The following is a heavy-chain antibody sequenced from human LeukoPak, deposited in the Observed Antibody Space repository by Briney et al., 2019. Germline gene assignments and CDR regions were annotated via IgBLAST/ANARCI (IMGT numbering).Heavy chain of an antibody. CDR3: ASWTDILTGYFDP. CDR1: GITFESRN. Sequence: HPGGSLRLSCAASGITFESRNMHWVRQVPGKGLEWISYISANGGPTYYADSVKGRFTISRDDGKNSLYLQMNSLRVDDTAIYYCASWTDILTGYFDPWGQGTLVTVSS. V-gene: IGHV3-48*01. J-gene: IGHJ5*02. CDR2: ISANGGPT. D-gene: IGHD3-9*01.